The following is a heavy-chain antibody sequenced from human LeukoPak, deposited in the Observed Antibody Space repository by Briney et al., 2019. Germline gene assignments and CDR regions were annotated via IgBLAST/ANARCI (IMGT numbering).Heavy chain of an antibody. CDR1: GYTFTSYG. CDR3: ARHWHLYDSGGYLKGNDVFDI. D-gene: IGHD3-22*01. CDR2: ISGNNGNT. Sequence: ASVKVSCKASGYTFTSYGMSWVRQAPGQGLQWMGWISGNNGNTYYAQKFQGRVTMTTDTSTSTAYMELRSLRSDDTAVYYCARHWHLYDSGGYLKGNDVFDIWGQGTMVTVSS. J-gene: IGHJ3*02. V-gene: IGHV1-18*01.